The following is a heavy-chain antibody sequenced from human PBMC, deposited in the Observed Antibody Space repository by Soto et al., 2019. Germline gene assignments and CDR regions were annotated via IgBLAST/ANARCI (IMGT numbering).Heavy chain of an antibody. V-gene: IGHV3-33*01. CDR2: IWYDGSNK. D-gene: IGHD5-12*01. J-gene: IGHJ6*02. CDR1: GFTFSSYG. CDR3: ERDRRDGYNWVEYYCYGMDV. Sequence: QVQLVESGGGVVQPGRSLRLSCAASGFTFSSYGMHWVRQAPGKGLEWVAVIWYDGSNKYYADSVKGRFTISRDNSKNTLYLQMHSLRAEDTAVYYCERDRRDGYNWVEYYCYGMDVWGQGPTVTVSS.